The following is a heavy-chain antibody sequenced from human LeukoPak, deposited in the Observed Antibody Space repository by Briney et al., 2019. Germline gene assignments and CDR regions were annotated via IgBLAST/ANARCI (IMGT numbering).Heavy chain of an antibody. CDR1: GFTFSRFA. J-gene: IGHJ4*02. D-gene: IGHD6-13*01. CDR3: ARVSGAEAATGGYFDR. V-gene: IGHV3-30*04. Sequence: GRSRRLSCAASGFTFSRFAVHWVRQAPGKGLEWVAVISYDGSYKYYADSVQGRFTISRDNSKNTLYLQMNSLSTEDTAVYYCARVSGAEAATGGYFDRWGQGTLVTVSS. CDR2: ISYDGSYK.